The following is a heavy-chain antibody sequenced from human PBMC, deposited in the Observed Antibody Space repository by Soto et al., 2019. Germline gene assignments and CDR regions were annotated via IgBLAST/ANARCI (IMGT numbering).Heavy chain of an antibody. CDR2: ISTYTGNT. V-gene: IGHV1-18*01. Sequence: VSLKVSCKASGYTFTNYEINWVRQAPGQGLEWMGWISTYTGNTNYAQKLQGRVTMTTDTSTSTAYMELRSLRSDDTAVYYCASVLELHYYYGMDVWGQGTTVTVS. CDR1: GYTFTNYE. D-gene: IGHD1-7*01. J-gene: IGHJ6*02. CDR3: ASVLELHYYYGMDV.